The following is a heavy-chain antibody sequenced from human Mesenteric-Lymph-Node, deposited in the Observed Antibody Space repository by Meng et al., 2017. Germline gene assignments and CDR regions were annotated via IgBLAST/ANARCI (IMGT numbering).Heavy chain of an antibody. V-gene: IGHV4-31*03. CDR2: IYYSGST. CDR1: GVSISSGGYY. CDR3: ARDCEMTVVRGVIITELGFDP. J-gene: IGHJ5*02. D-gene: IGHD3-10*01. Sequence: QVQLQESGLGLVKPSQTLSLTCTVSGVSISSGGYYWSWIRQHPGKGLEWIGYIYYSGSTYYNPSLKSRVTISVDTSKNQFSLKLSSVTAADTAVYYCARDCEMTVVRGVIITELGFDPWGQGTLVTVSS.